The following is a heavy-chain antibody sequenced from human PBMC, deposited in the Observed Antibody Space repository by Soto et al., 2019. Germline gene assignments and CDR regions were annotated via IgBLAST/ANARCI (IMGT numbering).Heavy chain of an antibody. CDR2: ISGSGGST. D-gene: IGHD3-10*01. Sequence: GGSLRLSCAASGFTFSSYAMSWVRQAPGQWLEWVSAISGSGGSTYYADSAKGRFTTSRDNSKNTRYLQMNSLRVEDTAVYYCAKGGAGSQDYWGQGTLVTVSS. V-gene: IGHV3-23*01. CDR3: AKGGAGSQDY. CDR1: GFTFSSYA. J-gene: IGHJ4*02.